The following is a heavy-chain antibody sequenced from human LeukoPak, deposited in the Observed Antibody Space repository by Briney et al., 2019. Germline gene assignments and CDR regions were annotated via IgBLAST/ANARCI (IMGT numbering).Heavy chain of an antibody. V-gene: IGHV1-2*02. CDR3: ARGTDYGDYGGTWFYYYYMDV. CDR2: INPNSGGT. D-gene: IGHD4-17*01. CDR1: GYTFTGYY. Sequence: GASVKVSCKASGYTFTGYYMHWVRQAPGQGLEWMGWINPNSGGTNYAQKFQGRVTMTRDTSISTAYKELSRLRSDDTAVYYCARGTDYGDYGGTWFYYYYMDVWGEGTTVTVSS. J-gene: IGHJ6*03.